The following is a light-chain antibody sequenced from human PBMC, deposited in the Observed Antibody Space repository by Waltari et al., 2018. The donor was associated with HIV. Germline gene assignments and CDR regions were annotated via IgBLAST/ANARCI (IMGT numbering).Light chain of an antibody. CDR3: HVWDRSSDQHV. CDR2: DGS. Sequence: SYVLTQPPAVSVAPRQTARITCGGNNIRSTSVDCYQQEAGQAPVLVVYDGSCRPSGIPERFSGSNSGNTATLSISRVGAGDEADYYCHVWDRSSDQHVFGTGTKVTVL. CDR1: NIRSTS. J-gene: IGLJ1*01. V-gene: IGLV3-21*02.